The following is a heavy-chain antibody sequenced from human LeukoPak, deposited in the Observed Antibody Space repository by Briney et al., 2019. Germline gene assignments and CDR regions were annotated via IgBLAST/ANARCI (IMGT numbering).Heavy chain of an antibody. D-gene: IGHD3-22*01. CDR3: AKDRYYDSSGYYLNNYFDY. J-gene: IGHJ4*02. CDR2: ISYDGSNK. Sequence: PGRSLRLSCAASGFTFSSYGMHWVRQAPGKGLEWVAVISYDGSNKYYADSVKGRFTISRDNSKNTLYLQMNSLRAEDTAVYYCAKDRYYDSSGYYLNNYFDYWGQGTLVTVSS. CDR1: GFTFSSYG. V-gene: IGHV3-30*18.